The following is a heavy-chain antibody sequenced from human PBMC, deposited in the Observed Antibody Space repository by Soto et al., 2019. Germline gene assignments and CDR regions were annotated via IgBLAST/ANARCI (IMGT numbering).Heavy chain of an antibody. J-gene: IGHJ4*02. Sequence: ASVKVSCKASGYTFTSYGISWVRQAPGQGLEWMGWISAYNGNTNYAQKLQGRVTTTTNTSTSTAYMELRSLRPDDTAVYYCARDPLEYYDILTGYYPGTQFEYWGQGTLVTVSS. CDR2: ISAYNGNT. CDR3: ARDPLEYYDILTGYYPGTQFEY. D-gene: IGHD3-9*01. CDR1: GYTFTSYG. V-gene: IGHV1-18*01.